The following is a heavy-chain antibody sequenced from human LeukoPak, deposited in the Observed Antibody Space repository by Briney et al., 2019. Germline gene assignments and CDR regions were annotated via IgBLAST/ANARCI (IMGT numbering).Heavy chain of an antibody. CDR3: AREGPRVWELHPHYYMDV. D-gene: IGHD1-26*01. V-gene: IGHV4-59*12. CDR1: GGSISSYY. Sequence: PSETLSLTCTVSGGSISSYYWSWIRQPPGKGLEWIGYIYYSGSTNYNPSLKSRVTISVDTSKNQFSLKLSSVTAADTAVYYCAREGPRVWELHPHYYMDVWGKGTTVTVSS. CDR2: IYYSGST. J-gene: IGHJ6*03.